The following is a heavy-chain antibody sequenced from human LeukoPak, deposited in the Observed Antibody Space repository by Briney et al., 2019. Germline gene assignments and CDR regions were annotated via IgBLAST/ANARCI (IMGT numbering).Heavy chain of an antibody. V-gene: IGHV4-59*01. Sequence: SETLSLTCAVSGGPISSCYGSWIRQPPGKGLEWIGYIYYSGSTNYNPSLKSRVTISVDTSKKQFSLKLSSVTGADTAVYFCAIGYGSGSHYPYWGQGTLVTVSS. CDR2: IYYSGST. CDR1: GGPISSCY. J-gene: IGHJ4*02. D-gene: IGHD3-10*01. CDR3: AIGYGSGSHYPY.